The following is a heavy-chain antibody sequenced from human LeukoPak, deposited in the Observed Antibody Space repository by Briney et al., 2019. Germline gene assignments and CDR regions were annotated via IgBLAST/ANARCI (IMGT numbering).Heavy chain of an antibody. CDR3: ARVTVTTEGDAFDI. J-gene: IGHJ3*02. V-gene: IGHV4-59*08. CDR1: GGSISSYY. CDR2: IYYSGST. Sequence: SETLSLTRTVSGGSISSYYWSWIRQPPGKGLEWLGYIYYSGSTNYNPSLKSRVTISVDTSKNQFSLKLSSVTAADTAVYYCARVTVTTEGDAFDIWGQGTMVTVSS. D-gene: IGHD4-17*01.